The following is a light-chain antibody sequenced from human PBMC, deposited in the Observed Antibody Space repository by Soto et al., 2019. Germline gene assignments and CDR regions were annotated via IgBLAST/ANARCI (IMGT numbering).Light chain of an antibody. V-gene: IGLV1-44*01. CDR2: SNN. CDR1: SSNVGSNA. Sequence: QSVLTQSPSASGTPGQRVTIFCSGSSSNVGSNAVNWFQQLPGTAPKLLIYSNNQRPSGVPDRFSGSKSGTSASLAIRGLQTEDEADYYCAAWDDSLNGPVLGGGTQLTVL. CDR3: AAWDDSLNGPV. J-gene: IGLJ3*02.